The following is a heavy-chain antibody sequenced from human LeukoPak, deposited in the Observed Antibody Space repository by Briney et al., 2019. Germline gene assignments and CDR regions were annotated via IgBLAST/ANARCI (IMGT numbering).Heavy chain of an antibody. CDR3: ARHNPYFDY. CDR2: IYYSGST. D-gene: IGHD1-14*01. CDR1: GGSISSSINY. Sequence: SETLSLTCTVSGGSISSSINYWGWIRQPPGTGLEWIGSIYYSGSTYYNPSLKSRVTISLDTSKNQFSLKLNFVTAADTAIYYCARHNPYFDYWGQGTLVTVSS. V-gene: IGHV4-39*01. J-gene: IGHJ4*02.